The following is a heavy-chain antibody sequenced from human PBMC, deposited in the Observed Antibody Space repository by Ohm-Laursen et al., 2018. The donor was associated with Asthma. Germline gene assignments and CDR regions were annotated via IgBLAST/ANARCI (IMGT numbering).Heavy chain of an antibody. J-gene: IGHJ4*02. V-gene: IGHV1-46*03. CDR3: SREHWVSAAGTGYLDS. CDR2: INPSGGST. D-gene: IGHD6-13*01. Sequence: ASVKVSCKTSGYSFTTYYIHWVRQAPGQGLEWMGIINPSGGSTSYAQKFQDRVTMTRDTSSRTVYMELSSLRSEDTAVYFCSREHWVSAAGTGYLDSWGQGTLATVSS. CDR1: GYSFTTYY.